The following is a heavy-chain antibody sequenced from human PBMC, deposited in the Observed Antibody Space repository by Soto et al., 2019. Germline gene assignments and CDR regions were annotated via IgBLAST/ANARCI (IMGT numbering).Heavy chain of an antibody. V-gene: IGHV3-48*01. J-gene: IGHJ4*02. CDR2: ISESSDTI. CDR1: GFTFSDYS. D-gene: IGHD3-16*02. CDR3: ARDKMGELSIADY. Sequence: GGSLRLSCTASGFTFSDYSMDWVRQTPGKGLEWLSYISESSDTIYYADSVKGRFTISRDNAKNSLFLQMSSLRGEDTAVYYCARDKMGELSIADYWGQGTPVTVSS.